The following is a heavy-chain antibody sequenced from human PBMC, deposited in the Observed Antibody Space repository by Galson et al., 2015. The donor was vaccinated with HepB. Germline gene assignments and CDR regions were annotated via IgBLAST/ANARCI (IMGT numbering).Heavy chain of an antibody. CDR2: LSGDGFSR. J-gene: IGHJ3*02. CDR3: AKVPFDWLIKGELLDI. V-gene: IGHV3-23*01. D-gene: IGHD3-9*01. CDR1: GFTFYSYA. Sequence: SLRLSCAASGFTFYSYAMTWVRQGPGKGLEWVSALSGDGFSRHYADSVKGRSTISRDNSNNILSLQMDSLRAEDTAVYFCAKVPFDWLIKGELLDIWGQGTMVTVSS.